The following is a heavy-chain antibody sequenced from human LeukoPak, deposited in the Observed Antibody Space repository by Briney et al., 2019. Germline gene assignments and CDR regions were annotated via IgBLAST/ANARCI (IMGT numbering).Heavy chain of an antibody. J-gene: IGHJ5*02. D-gene: IGHD2-2*01. CDR2: IIPIFGTA. Sequence: AASVKFSCKASGGTFSSYAFSWVRQAPGQGLEWMGGIIPIFGTANYAQKFQGRVTITADESTSTAYMELSSLRSEDTAVYYCARDRGSTKYNWFDPWGQGTLVTVSS. CDR3: ARDRGSTKYNWFDP. V-gene: IGHV1-69*01. CDR1: GGTFSSYA.